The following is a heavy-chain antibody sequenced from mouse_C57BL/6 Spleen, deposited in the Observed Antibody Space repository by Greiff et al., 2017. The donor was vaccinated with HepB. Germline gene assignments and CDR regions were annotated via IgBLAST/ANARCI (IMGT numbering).Heavy chain of an antibody. CDR2: ISSGSSTI. CDR3: AKTYYSNYGFAY. J-gene: IGHJ3*01. Sequence: DVHLVESGGGLVKPGGSLKLSCAASGFTFSDYGMHWVRQAPEKGLEWVAYISSGSSTIYYADTVKGRFTISRDNAKNTLFLQMTSLRSEDTAMYYCAKTYYSNYGFAYWGQGTLVTVSA. V-gene: IGHV5-17*01. CDR1: GFTFSDYG. D-gene: IGHD2-5*01.